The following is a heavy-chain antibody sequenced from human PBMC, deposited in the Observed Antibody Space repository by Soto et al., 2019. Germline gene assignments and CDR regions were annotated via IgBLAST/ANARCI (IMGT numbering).Heavy chain of an antibody. CDR2: IYYSGST. D-gene: IGHD6-6*01. CDR1: GGSISSYY. Sequence: SETLSLTCTVSGGSISSYYWSWIRQPPGKGLEWIGYIYYSGSTNYNPSHKSRVTISVDTSKNQFSLKLSSVTAADTAVYYCARDVGSIAARIFDYWGQGTLVTVSS. V-gene: IGHV4-59*01. CDR3: ARDVGSIAARIFDY. J-gene: IGHJ4*02.